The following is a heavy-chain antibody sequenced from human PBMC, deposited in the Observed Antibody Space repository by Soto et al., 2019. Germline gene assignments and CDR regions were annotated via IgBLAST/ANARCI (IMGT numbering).Heavy chain of an antibody. J-gene: IGHJ3*01. V-gene: IGHV1-58*01. Sequence: SVKVSSKTSGFTFTNSAVQWVRQARGQRLEWIGWIIVGSGGTNYAREVQERVTISRDTSTSTAYMELSGLRSEDTAMYYCVAELYSGGGCCSFDFWGQGTMVTVSS. CDR2: IIVGSGGT. CDR3: VAELYSGGGCCSFDF. D-gene: IGHD2-21*02. CDR1: GFTFTNSA.